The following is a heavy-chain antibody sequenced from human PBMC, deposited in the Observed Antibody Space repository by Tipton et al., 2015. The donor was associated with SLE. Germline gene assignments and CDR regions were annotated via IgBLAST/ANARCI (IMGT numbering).Heavy chain of an antibody. J-gene: IGHJ3*02. CDR2: IYTSGST. Sequence: TLSLTCTVSGGSISSYYWSWIRQPAGKGLEWIGRIYTSGSTNYNPSLKSRVTISVDTSKNQFSLKLSSVTAADTAVYYCARRNSSGWYRRAFDIWGQGTMVTVSS. D-gene: IGHD6-19*01. CDR1: GGSISSYY. V-gene: IGHV4-4*07. CDR3: ARRNSSGWYRRAFDI.